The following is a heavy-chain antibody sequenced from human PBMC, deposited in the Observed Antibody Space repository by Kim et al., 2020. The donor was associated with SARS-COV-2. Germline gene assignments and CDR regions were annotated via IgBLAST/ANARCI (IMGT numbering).Heavy chain of an antibody. Sequence: GESLKISCKGSGYNFNNNWIGWVRQMPGKGLEWMGVIYPDDSDTRYSPSFQGQVTISADKSINTAFLQWSSLKASDTAMYYCAIWARPPSDWYRSSWYASSWGQGTLVTVSS. J-gene: IGHJ4*02. CDR2: IYPDDSDT. CDR1: GYNFNNNW. V-gene: IGHV5-51*01. D-gene: IGHD6-13*01. CDR3: AIWARPPSDWYRSSWYASS.